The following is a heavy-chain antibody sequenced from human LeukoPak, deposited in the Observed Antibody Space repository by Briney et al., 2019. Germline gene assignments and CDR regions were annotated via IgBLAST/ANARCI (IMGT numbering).Heavy chain of an antibody. CDR2: IYNSGTT. V-gene: IGHV4-4*07. Sequence: NPSETLSHTCTVSGGSIGSYYWSWMRQFAGNGLEWIGRIYNSGTTHYNPSLKSRVTISVDTSKNQISLKLTSVTAADTAVYYCASDGGRSNLAVLWGQGTLVTVSS. CDR1: GGSIGSYY. CDR3: ASDGGRSNLAVL. J-gene: IGHJ4*02. D-gene: IGHD6-19*01.